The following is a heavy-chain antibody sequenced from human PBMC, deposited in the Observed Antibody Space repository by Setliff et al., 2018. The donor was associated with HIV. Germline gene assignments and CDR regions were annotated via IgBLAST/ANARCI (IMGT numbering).Heavy chain of an antibody. J-gene: IGHJ5*02. V-gene: IGHV1-3*01. CDR3: ARDGCDGNKCYLYNWFDP. Sequence: ASVMVSCKASGYTFSSHSIHWVRQAPGQGLEWMGWINAGNGNTKYSQKFQRRSTITRDTSASTVFMELSSLTSEDTAVYYCARDGCDGNKCYLYNWFDPWGQGTLVTVSS. D-gene: IGHD2-15*01. CDR2: INAGNGNT. CDR1: GYTFSSHS.